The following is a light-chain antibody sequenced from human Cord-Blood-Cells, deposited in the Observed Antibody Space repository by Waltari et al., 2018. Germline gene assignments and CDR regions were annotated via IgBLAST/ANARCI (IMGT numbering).Light chain of an antibody. Sequence: ATLSCRASQSVSSSYLAWYQQKPGQAPRLLIYGASSRATGIPDRFRGSGSGTDFTLTISRLEPEDFAVYYCPQYGSSPWTFGQGTKVEI. J-gene: IGKJ1*01. CDR2: GAS. CDR1: QSVSSSY. CDR3: PQYGSSPWT. V-gene: IGKV3-20*01.